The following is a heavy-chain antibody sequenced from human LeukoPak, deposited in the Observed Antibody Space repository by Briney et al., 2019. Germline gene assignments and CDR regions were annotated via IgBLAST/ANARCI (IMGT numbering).Heavy chain of an antibody. J-gene: IGHJ4*02. CDR2: MNPNSANT. CDR1: GYTFNTYD. V-gene: IGHV1-8*03. Sequence: GASVKVSCKASGYTFNTYDINWVRQATGQGLEWMGWMNPNSANTGYAQKFQGRVTLTRNTSISTAYMELNGLRSDDTAVYYCARARLVRGPVTPLYYFDYWGQGVLATVSS. D-gene: IGHD2-8*02. CDR3: ARARLVRGPVTPLYYFDY.